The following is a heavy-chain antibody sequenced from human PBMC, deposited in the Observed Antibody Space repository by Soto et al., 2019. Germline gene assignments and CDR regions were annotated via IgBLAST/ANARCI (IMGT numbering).Heavy chain of an antibody. V-gene: IGHV1-69*13. CDR2: IIPIFGTA. D-gene: IGHD3-22*01. Sequence: GASVKVSCKASGGTFSSYAISWVRQAPGQGLEWMGGIIPIFGTANYAQKFQGRVTITADESTSTAYMELSSLRSEDTAVYYCARADYYDSSGYYTHWGQGTLVTVSS. J-gene: IGHJ4*02. CDR1: GGTFSSYA. CDR3: ARADYYDSSGYYTH.